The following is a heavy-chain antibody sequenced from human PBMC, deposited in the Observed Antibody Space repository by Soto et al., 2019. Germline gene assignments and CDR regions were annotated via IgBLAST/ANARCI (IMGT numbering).Heavy chain of an antibody. V-gene: IGHV3-15*01. J-gene: IGHJ4*02. CDR2: IKNKADGGTT. D-gene: IGHD3-10*01. CDR3: TSGGGTMDY. CDR1: GLTFTNAW. Sequence: VQLVESGGGLVEPGGSLRLSCVASGLTFTNAWMSWVRQAPGRGLECVGRIKNKADGGTTDYAAPVKGRFTVSRDDSKNTLYLQMKSLKTDDTAVYYCTSGGGTMDYWGQGTLVTVSP.